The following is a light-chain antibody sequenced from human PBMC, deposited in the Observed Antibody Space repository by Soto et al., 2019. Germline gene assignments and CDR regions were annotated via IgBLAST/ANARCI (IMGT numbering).Light chain of an antibody. CDR3: SSYTSSSTPRVV. CDR1: SSDVGGYNY. V-gene: IGLV2-14*01. Sequence: QSALTQPASVSGSPGQSITISCTGTSSDVGGYNYVSWYQQHPGKAPKLMIYDVSNRPSGVSNRCSGSKSGNTASLTISGLQAEDEADYYCSSYTSSSTPRVVFGGGTKLTVL. J-gene: IGLJ2*01. CDR2: DVS.